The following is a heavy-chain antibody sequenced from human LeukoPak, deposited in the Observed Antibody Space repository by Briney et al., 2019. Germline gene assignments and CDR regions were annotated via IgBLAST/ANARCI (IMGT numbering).Heavy chain of an antibody. Sequence: GGSLRLSCAASGFTFSSYAMNWVRQAPGKGLEWVSAISGGGGSTYYTDSVKGRFTVSRDNSKNTLYLQMNSLRVEDTAVYYCAKDSRTRTYYFGSGGDFDYWGQGTLVTVSS. V-gene: IGHV3-23*01. CDR3: AKDSRTRTYYFGSGGDFDY. CDR2: ISGGGGST. J-gene: IGHJ4*02. CDR1: GFTFSSYA. D-gene: IGHD3-10*01.